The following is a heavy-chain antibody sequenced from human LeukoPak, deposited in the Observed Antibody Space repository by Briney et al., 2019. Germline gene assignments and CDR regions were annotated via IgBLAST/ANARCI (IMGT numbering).Heavy chain of an antibody. CDR3: AKGPRPDISVAHTLER. D-gene: IGHD6-19*01. CDR1: GFIFNNYA. J-gene: IGHJ4*02. V-gene: IGHV3-23*01. Sequence: PGESLMLSCATSGFIFNNYAMTWVRQAPGKGLEWVSTISGRGDSTYDADSVRGRFTISRDNSQNSLYLQMNSLRAEDTAVYYCAKGPRPDISVAHTLERWGQGTLVTVSS. CDR2: ISGRGDST.